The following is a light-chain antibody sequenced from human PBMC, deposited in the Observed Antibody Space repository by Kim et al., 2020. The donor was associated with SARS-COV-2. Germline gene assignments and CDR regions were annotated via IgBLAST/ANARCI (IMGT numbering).Light chain of an antibody. Sequence: VPPRRSAPSSCRAHRNSNNYLAWYRQKPGQPPSLLIYTASTRATGIPARFCGSGSGTDFTLTINGLESEDFIVYYCQQYHDFTRTFGQGTKVDIK. CDR3: QQYHDFTRT. CDR1: RNSNNY. V-gene: IGKV3D-15*01. CDR2: TAS. J-gene: IGKJ1*01.